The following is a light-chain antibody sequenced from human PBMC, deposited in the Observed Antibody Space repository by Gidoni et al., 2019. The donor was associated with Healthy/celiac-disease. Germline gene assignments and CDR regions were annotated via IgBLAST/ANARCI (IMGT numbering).Light chain of an antibody. V-gene: IGLV3-10*01. CDR2: EDS. Sequence: SYELTQPPSVSVSPGQTARITCSGDALPKKYAYGYQQKSGQAPVLVIYEDSKRPSGIPERFSGSSSGTMATLTISGAQVEDEADYYCYSTDSSGNHRGVFGTGTKVTVL. CDR1: ALPKKY. J-gene: IGLJ1*01. CDR3: YSTDSSGNHRGV.